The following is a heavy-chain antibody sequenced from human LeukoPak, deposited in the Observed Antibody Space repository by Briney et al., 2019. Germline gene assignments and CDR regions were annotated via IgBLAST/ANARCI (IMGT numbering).Heavy chain of an antibody. Sequence: GGSLRLSCAASGFTFSDYYMSWIRQAPGKGLEWVSYISSSSSYTNYADSVKGRFTISRDNAKNSLYLQMNSLRAEDTAVYYCAREKVTMIVQWDAFDIWGQGTMVTVSS. D-gene: IGHD3-22*01. V-gene: IGHV3-11*06. CDR2: ISSSSSYT. J-gene: IGHJ3*02. CDR1: GFTFSDYY. CDR3: AREKVTMIVQWDAFDI.